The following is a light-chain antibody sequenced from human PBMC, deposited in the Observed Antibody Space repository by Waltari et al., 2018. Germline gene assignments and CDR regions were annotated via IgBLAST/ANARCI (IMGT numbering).Light chain of an antibody. CDR1: QSLSSW. V-gene: IGKV1-12*01. Sequence: DIQMTQSPSSLSASVGDTVTITCRASQSLSSWLAWYQQKPGKAPKLLIYKASSLQSGVPSRFSGSGSGTDFTLIISSLQPEDFASYYCLQYNSSPYSFGQGTKVEIK. CDR2: KAS. J-gene: IGKJ2*03. CDR3: LQYNSSPYS.